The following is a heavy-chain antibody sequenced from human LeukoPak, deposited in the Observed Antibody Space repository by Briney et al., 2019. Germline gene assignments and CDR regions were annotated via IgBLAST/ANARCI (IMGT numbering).Heavy chain of an antibody. V-gene: IGHV3-74*01. J-gene: IGHJ4*02. CDR1: GNYW. CDR3: VSFYETY. D-gene: IGHD2/OR15-2a*01. Sequence: GGSLRLSCAASGNYWMHWVRQAPGKGLVWVSHINSDGSWTSYADSVKGRFTISEDNAKNTVYLQMDSLRAEDTAVYYCVSFYETYWGRGTLVIVSS. CDR2: INSDGSWT.